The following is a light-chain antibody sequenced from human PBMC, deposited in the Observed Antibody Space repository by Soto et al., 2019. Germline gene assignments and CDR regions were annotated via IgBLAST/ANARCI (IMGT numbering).Light chain of an antibody. CDR3: QQHTNWPLT. Sequence: ETVFTQSPATLSLSPGEGATLSCRASQSVSSFLAWYQQKPGQAPRLLIYDASNRATGIPARFSGSGSGTDFTLTISSLEPEDFAVYYCQQHTNWPLTFGGGTKVDIK. V-gene: IGKV3-11*01. CDR2: DAS. CDR1: QSVSSF. J-gene: IGKJ4*01.